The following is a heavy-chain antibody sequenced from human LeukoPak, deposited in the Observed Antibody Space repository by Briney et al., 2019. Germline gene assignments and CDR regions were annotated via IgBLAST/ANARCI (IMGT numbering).Heavy chain of an antibody. V-gene: IGHV4-31*03. Sequence: PSETLSLTCTVSGGSISSGGYYWSWIRQHPGKGLEWIGYIYYSGSTYYNPSLKSRVTISVDTSKNQFSLKLSSVTAADTAVYYCARTPDCRSGGSCYWFDPWGQGTLVTVSS. D-gene: IGHD2-15*01. CDR2: IYYSGST. CDR1: GGSISSGGYY. J-gene: IGHJ5*02. CDR3: ARTPDCRSGGSCYWFDP.